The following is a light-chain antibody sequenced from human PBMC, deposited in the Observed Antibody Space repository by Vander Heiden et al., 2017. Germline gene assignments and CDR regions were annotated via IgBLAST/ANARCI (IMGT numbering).Light chain of an antibody. Sequence: SYELTQSPSVSVSPGQTASITCSGDKLGDKYACWYQQKPGQSPVLVIYQDNKRPSGIPERFSGSNSGNTATLTISGTQAMDESYYYCQEWNSSTGVFGGGTKLTVL. V-gene: IGLV3-1*01. J-gene: IGLJ2*01. CDR1: KLGDKY. CDR3: QEWNSSTGV. CDR2: QDN.